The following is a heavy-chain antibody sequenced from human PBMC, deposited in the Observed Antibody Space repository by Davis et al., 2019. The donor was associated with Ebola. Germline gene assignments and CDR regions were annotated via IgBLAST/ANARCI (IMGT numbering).Heavy chain of an antibody. CDR3: AREDSYGLNWFDP. CDR2: INAGNGNT. Sequence: ASVKVSCKASGYTFSTYAMHWVRQAPGQRLEWMGWINAGNGNTKYSQELQGRVSIIRDTSASTAYMELSSLRSEDTAVYYCAREDSYGLNWFDPWGQGTLVTVSS. V-gene: IGHV1-3*01. J-gene: IGHJ5*02. D-gene: IGHD5-18*01. CDR1: GYTFSTYA.